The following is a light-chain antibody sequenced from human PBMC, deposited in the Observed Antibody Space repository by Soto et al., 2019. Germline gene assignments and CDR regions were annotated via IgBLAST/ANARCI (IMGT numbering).Light chain of an antibody. V-gene: IGKV1-6*01. CDR2: AAS. CDR3: RQDYNYPPP. Sequence: AIQMTQSPSSLSASAGDRVTIACRTSQGRRNDLGWYQQKPGKAPKLLIYAASSLQSGVPSRFSGRGDGTDFPFNISSVQPEGFATFYCRQDYNYPPPFGGRTKVGLK. J-gene: IGKJ4*01. CDR1: QGRRND.